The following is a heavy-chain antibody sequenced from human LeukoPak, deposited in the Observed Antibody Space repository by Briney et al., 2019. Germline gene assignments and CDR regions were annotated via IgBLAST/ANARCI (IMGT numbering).Heavy chain of an antibody. D-gene: IGHD3-22*01. CDR1: GGSISSGSYY. CDR2: IYTSGST. V-gene: IGHV4-61*02. J-gene: IGHJ4*02. Sequence: SETLSLTCTVSGGSISSGSYYWSWFRQPAGKGLEWIGRIYTSGSTNYNPSLKSRVTISVDTSKNQFSLKLSSVTAADTAVYYCARGASYDSSGYYYSPSFDYWGQGTLVTVSS. CDR3: ARGASYDSSGYYYSPSFDY.